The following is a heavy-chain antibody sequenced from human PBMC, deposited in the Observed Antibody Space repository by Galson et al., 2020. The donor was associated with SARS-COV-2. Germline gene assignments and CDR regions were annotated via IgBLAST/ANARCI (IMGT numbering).Heavy chain of an antibody. D-gene: IGHD6-19*01. CDR3: ARGGQWKLPYYFDF. V-gene: IGHV3-30*03. CDR2: ISSDGSNR. J-gene: IGHJ4*02. Sequence: GGSLRLSCAASGFTFSSYVMHWVRQAPGKGPEWVAVISSDGSNRYYTDSLKCRFTISRDNSKSTLYLQMNSLRAEDTALYYCARGGQWKLPYYFDFWGQGTLVTVSS. CDR1: GFTFSSYV.